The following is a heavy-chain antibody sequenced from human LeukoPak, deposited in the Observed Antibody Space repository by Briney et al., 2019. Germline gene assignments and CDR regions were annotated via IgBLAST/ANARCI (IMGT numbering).Heavy chain of an antibody. D-gene: IGHD6-19*01. CDR2: INHSGST. V-gene: IGHV4-34*01. CDR1: GGSFSGYY. CDR3: ARRIAVAPGGAFDI. J-gene: IGHJ3*02. Sequence: SETLSLTCAVYGGSFSGYYWSWIRQPPGKGLEWIGEINHSGSTNYNPSLKSRVTISVDTSKNQFSLKLSSVTAADTAVYYCARRIAVAPGGAFDIWGQGTMVTVSS.